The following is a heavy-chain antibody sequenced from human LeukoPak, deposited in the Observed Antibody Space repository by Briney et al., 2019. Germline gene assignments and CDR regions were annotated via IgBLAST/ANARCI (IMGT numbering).Heavy chain of an antibody. CDR3: ARHYTKGSGWYYFDS. CDR1: GYTFTSYV. D-gene: IGHD6-19*01. J-gene: IGHJ4*02. V-gene: IGHV1-3*01. Sequence: GASVKVSCKASGYTFTSYVMHWVRQAPGQRLEWMGWINAGNGNTKYSQKFQGRVTITRDTSASTAYMELSSLRSEDTAVFYCARHYTKGSGWYYFDSWGQGTLVTVSS. CDR2: INAGNGNT.